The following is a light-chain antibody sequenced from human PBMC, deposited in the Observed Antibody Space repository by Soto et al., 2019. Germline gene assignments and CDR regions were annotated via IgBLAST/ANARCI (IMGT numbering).Light chain of an antibody. Sequence: QSALTQPASVSGSPGQSIAISCTGTSSDVGKYSYVSWFQQYPGNAPKLMIYEVSNRPSGVSNRFSGSKSGNTASLTISGLQGEGGADYYCGSFTASGTWVFGGGTELTVL. CDR3: GSFTASGTWV. CDR2: EVS. V-gene: IGLV2-14*01. J-gene: IGLJ3*02. CDR1: SSDVGKYSY.